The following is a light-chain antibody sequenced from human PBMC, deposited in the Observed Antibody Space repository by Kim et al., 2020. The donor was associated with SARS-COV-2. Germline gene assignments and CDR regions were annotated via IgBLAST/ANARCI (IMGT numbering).Light chain of an antibody. V-gene: IGKV1-12*01. J-gene: IGKJ4*01. CDR1: QDVSTR. CDR2: GAS. CDR3: QQADSFPLT. Sequence: ASVGDRLTINCRASQDVSTRLAWYQQKPGKAPKLLIYGASSLQSGVPSRFSGSGSGTDFTLTINTLQPEDFAIYYCQQADSFPLTFAGGTKVDIK.